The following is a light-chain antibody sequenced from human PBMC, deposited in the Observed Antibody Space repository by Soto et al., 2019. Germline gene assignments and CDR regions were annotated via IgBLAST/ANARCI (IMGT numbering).Light chain of an antibody. Sequence: QSVLAQPASVSGSPGQSTIISCTGTSSDVGGYNYVSWYQQHPGKAPKFLIYEVANRASGVSDRFSGSKSGNTASLTISGLQAEDEADYYCSSYTSSNTLVFGTGTKVTVL. CDR2: EVA. CDR1: SSDVGGYNY. V-gene: IGLV2-14*01. CDR3: SSYTSSNTLV. J-gene: IGLJ1*01.